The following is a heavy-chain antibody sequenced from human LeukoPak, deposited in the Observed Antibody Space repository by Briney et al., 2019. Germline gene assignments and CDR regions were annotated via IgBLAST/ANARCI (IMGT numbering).Heavy chain of an antibody. D-gene: IGHD6-19*01. CDR1: GFTFRTFA. V-gene: IGHV3-30*04. J-gene: IGHJ4*02. CDR2: ISSDGSNK. CDR3: ARGSFQDSGWYGNFDY. Sequence: GGSLRLSCADSGFTFRTFAMHWVRQAPGKGLEWVAVISSDGSNKYYADSAKGRFTISRDNSKNTLYLQMNSLRADDTAVYYCARGSFQDSGWYGNFDYWGQGTLVTVSS.